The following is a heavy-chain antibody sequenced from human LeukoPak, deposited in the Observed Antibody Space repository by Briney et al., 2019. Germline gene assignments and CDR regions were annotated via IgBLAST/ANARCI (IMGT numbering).Heavy chain of an antibody. CDR3: ARGAAADLPGPIDY. CDR2: INWNGGST. D-gene: IGHD6-13*01. Sequence: GGSLRLSCAASGFTFGDYGMSWVRQAPGKGLEWVSGINWNGGSTGYADSVKGRFTISRDNAKNSLYLQMNSLRAEDTALYYCARGAAADLPGPIDYWGQGTLVTVSS. J-gene: IGHJ4*02. CDR1: GFTFGDYG. V-gene: IGHV3-20*04.